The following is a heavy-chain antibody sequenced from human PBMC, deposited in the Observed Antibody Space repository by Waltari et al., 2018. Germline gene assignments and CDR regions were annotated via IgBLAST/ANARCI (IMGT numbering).Heavy chain of an antibody. J-gene: IGHJ4*02. CDR1: GFTFSSSG. CDR3: AKGLRGAVNVPFDY. V-gene: IGHV3-30*02. D-gene: IGHD1-26*01. Sequence: QVQLVESGGGVVQPGGSLRLSCEASGFTFSSSGMHWVRQAPGKGLEWVAFIRYDGSNKYYADSVKGRFTISRDNSKNTLYLQMNSLRAEDTAVYYCAKGLRGAVNVPFDYWGQGTLVTVSS. CDR2: IRYDGSNK.